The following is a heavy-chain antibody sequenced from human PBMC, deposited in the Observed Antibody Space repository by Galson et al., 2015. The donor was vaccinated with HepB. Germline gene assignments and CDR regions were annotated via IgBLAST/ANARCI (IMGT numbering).Heavy chain of an antibody. CDR2: IIPIFGTA. CDR3: ARGPGQDDSSGYYLAEYFQH. D-gene: IGHD3-22*01. J-gene: IGHJ1*01. CDR1: GGTFSSYA. V-gene: IGHV1-69*13. Sequence: SVKVSCKASGGTFSSYAISWVRQAPGQGLEWMGGIIPIFGTASYAQKFQGRVTITADESTSTAYMELSSLRSEDTAVYYCARGPGQDDSSGYYLAEYFQHWGQGTLVTVSS.